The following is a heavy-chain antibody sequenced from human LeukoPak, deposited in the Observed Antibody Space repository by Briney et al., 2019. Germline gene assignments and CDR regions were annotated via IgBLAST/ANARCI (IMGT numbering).Heavy chain of an antibody. CDR2: ISYGGSNK. CDR3: ARELCFSTGTVIDAFDI. Sequence: PGGSLRLSCAASGFTFSSYAMHWVRQAPGKGLEWVAVISYGGSNKYYADSVKGRFTISRDNSKNTLYLQMNSLRAEDTAVYYCARELCFSTGTVIDAFDIWGQGTMVTVSS. V-gene: IGHV3-30-3*01. CDR1: GFTFSSYA. D-gene: IGHD1-1*01. J-gene: IGHJ3*02.